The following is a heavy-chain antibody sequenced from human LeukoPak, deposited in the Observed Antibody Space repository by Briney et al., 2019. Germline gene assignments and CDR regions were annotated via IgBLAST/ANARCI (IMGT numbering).Heavy chain of an antibody. CDR3: AKDAYTVTTRGPFDP. CDR2: ISWNSGSI. D-gene: IGHD4-17*01. CDR1: GFTFDDYA. J-gene: IGHJ5*02. V-gene: IGHV3-9*01. Sequence: GGSLRLSCAASGFTFDDYAMHWVRQAPGKGLEWVSGISWNSGSIGYADSVKGRFTISRDNAKNSLYLQMNSLRAEDTALYYCAKDAYTVTTRGPFDPWGQGTLVTVSS.